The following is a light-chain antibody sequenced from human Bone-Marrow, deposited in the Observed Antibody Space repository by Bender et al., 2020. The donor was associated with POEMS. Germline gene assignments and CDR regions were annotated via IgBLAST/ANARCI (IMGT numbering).Light chain of an antibody. CDR3: SSYAASDAWL. CDR1: SSDIGTYSY. J-gene: IGLJ2*01. CDR2: NVD. Sequence: QSALTQPASVSGSPGQSITISCTGTSSDIGTYSYVSWHQNHPGKAPKLMMYNVDNRPSGVSSRFSGSKSGNTASPTISGLQAEDEADYYCSSYAASDAWLFGGGTRLTVL. V-gene: IGLV2-14*03.